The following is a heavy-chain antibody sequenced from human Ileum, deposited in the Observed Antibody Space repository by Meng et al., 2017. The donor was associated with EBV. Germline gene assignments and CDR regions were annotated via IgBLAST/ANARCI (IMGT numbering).Heavy chain of an antibody. CDR2: IYYSGST. V-gene: IGHV4-39*01. D-gene: IGHD3-3*01. CDR3: ARRYYGVPFDN. CDR1: GDSISSSKHW. Sequence: LRLEESVPGRVNPSATLALTCAVSGDSISSSKHWWGWIRQPPGKGLEWVGTIYYSGSTFYNPSLKSRVTISLDTSKNQFSLKVSSVTAADTAVYYCARRYYGVPFDNWGQGTLVTVSS. J-gene: IGHJ4*02.